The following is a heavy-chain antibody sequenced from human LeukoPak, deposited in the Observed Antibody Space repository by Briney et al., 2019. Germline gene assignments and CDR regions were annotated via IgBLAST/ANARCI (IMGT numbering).Heavy chain of an antibody. CDR2: ISGSGGST. CDR3: ARGAPTVTTLSY. Sequence: AGGSLRLSCSASGFNFSSYAMSWVRQAPGKGLEWVSAISGSGGSTYYADSVKGRFTISRDNSKNTLYLQMNSLRAEDTAVYYCARGAPTVTTLSYWGQGTLVTVSS. D-gene: IGHD4-17*01. CDR1: GFNFSSYA. V-gene: IGHV3-23*01. J-gene: IGHJ4*02.